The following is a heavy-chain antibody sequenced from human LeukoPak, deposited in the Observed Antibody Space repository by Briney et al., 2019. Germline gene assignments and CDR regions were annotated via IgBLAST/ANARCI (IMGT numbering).Heavy chain of an antibody. CDR3: ASATRGGYYGH. CDR2: IGTAGDT. Sequence: PGGSLRLSCAASGFSFSSYDFHWVRQRKGESPEWVSAIGTAGDTYYPGSVKGRFTISRENAKNSLYLQMNILEVGDTAVYYCASATRGGYYGHWGQGTLVSVSS. V-gene: IGHV3-13*01. J-gene: IGHJ4*02. CDR1: GFSFSSYD. D-gene: IGHD3-22*01.